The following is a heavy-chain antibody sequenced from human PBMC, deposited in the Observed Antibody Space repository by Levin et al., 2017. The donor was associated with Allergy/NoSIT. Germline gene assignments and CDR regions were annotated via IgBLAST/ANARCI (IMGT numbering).Heavy chain of an antibody. CDR2: ISYDGSNK. CDR1: GFTFSSYA. V-gene: IGHV3-30-3*01. Sequence: PGGSLRLSCAASGFTFSSYAMHWVRQAPGKGLEWVAVISYDGSNKYYADSVKGRFTISRDNSKNTLYLQMNSLRAEDTAVYYCARDRYSGSLGGLDYWGQGTLVTVSS. CDR3: ARDRYSGSLGGLDY. J-gene: IGHJ4*02. D-gene: IGHD1-26*01.